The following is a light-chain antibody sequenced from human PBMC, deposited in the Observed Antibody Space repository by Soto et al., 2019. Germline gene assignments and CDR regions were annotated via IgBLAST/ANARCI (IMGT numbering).Light chain of an antibody. CDR2: DVS. V-gene: IGLV2-14*01. CDR1: SSDVGGYDY. CDR3: NSYTTSSSLYV. Sequence: QSVLTQPPSASGSRGQSVTISCTGTSSDVGGYDYVSWYQQYPGKAPKLMIYDVSNRPSGVSDRFSGSKSANTASLTISGLQAEDEADYYCNSYTTSSSLYVFGTGTKVTVL. J-gene: IGLJ1*01.